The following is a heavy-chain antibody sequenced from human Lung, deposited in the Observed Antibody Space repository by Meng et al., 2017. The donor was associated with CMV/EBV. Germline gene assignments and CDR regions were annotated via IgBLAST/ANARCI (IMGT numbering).Heavy chain of an antibody. V-gene: IGHV1-2*06. D-gene: IGHD6-19*01. Sequence: ASVKVSXKTSGYTFTGYYIHWVRQAPGHGLEWMGRINPNTGVTNYAQKFQGRVSMTRDTSISTAYMELGRLRSDDTAIYYCARVIAVAGTAPVDFWGQGTLVTVSS. J-gene: IGHJ4*02. CDR3: ARVIAVAGTAPVDF. CDR2: INPNTGVT. CDR1: GYTFTGYY.